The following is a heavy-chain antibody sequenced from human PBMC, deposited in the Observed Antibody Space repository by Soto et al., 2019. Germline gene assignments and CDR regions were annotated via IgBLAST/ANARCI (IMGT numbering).Heavy chain of an antibody. V-gene: IGHV2-5*02. CDR2: IYWDDDK. D-gene: IGHD2-15*01. Sequence: QITLKESGPPLVKPTQTLTLTCTFSGFSLSTSGVGVAWIRQPPGKALEWLALIYWDDDKRYRPSLESRLTITKNTSKNQVVLTMTNMDSVDTATSYFSYLPCSGGSCYWFSFSGMDVWGQGTTVTVSS. J-gene: IGHJ6*02. CDR3: SYLPCSGGSCYWFSFSGMDV. CDR1: GFSLSTSGVG.